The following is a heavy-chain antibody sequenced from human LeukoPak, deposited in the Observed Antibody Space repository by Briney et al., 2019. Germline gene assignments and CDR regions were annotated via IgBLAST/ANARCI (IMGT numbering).Heavy chain of an antibody. CDR3: ARDVSSYDSSGLHG. D-gene: IGHD3-22*01. J-gene: IGHJ4*02. CDR1: GFTFSSYS. CDR2: ISSSGSTI. V-gene: IGHV3-48*04. Sequence: GGSLRPSCAASGFTFSSYSMNWVRQAPGEGLEWVSYISSSGSTIYYADSVKGRFTISRDNAKNSLYLQMNSLRAEDTAVYYCARDVSSYDSSGLHGWGQGTLVTVSS.